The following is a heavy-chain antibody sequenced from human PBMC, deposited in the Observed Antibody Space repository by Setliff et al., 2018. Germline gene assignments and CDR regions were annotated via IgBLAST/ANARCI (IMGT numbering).Heavy chain of an antibody. V-gene: IGHV7-4-1*02. CDR1: GYTLNNYA. Sequence: GASVKVSCKASGYTLNNYAMNWVRQAPGQGFEWMGWINTKTGNPTYAQDFTGRLVFSLDTSVNTAFVQISSLKAEDTAVYYCARDGGNGVDYWGQGTLVTVPS. D-gene: IGHD3-16*01. CDR3: ARDGGNGVDY. J-gene: IGHJ4*02. CDR2: INTKTGNP.